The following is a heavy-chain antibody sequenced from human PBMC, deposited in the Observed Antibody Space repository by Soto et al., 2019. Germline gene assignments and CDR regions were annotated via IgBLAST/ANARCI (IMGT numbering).Heavy chain of an antibody. CDR2: INPSGGRT. Sequence: GQGLEWMGIINPSGGRTSYAQXXKGRVTMTRDTSTSTVYMELRSLRSEDTAVYYCARDLSLAAASYFDYWGQGTLVTVSS. V-gene: IGHV1-46*01. D-gene: IGHD6-25*01. J-gene: IGHJ4*02. CDR3: ARDLSLAAASYFDY.